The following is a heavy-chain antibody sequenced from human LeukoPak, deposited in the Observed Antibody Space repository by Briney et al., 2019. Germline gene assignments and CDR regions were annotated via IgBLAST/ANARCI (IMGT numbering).Heavy chain of an antibody. Sequence: GGSLRLSCAASGFTFSSYAMSWVRQAPGKGLEWASAISGSGGSTYYADSVKGRFTISRDNAKNSLYLQMNSLRAEDTAVYYCARGAVADSPPNYWGQGTLVTVSS. D-gene: IGHD6-19*01. J-gene: IGHJ4*02. CDR3: ARGAVADSPPNY. V-gene: IGHV3-23*01. CDR1: GFTFSSYA. CDR2: ISGSGGST.